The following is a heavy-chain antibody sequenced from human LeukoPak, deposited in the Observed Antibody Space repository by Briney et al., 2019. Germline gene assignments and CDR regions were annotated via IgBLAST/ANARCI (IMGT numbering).Heavy chain of an antibody. J-gene: IGHJ6*03. CDR3: ARESQLSSLYYYYYYYMDV. CDR2: IYYSGST. V-gene: IGHV4-39*02. D-gene: IGHD6-13*01. CDR1: GGSISSSSYY. Sequence: PSETLSLTCTVSGGSISSSSYYWGWIRQPPGKGLEWIGSIYYSGSTYYNPSLKSRVTITVDTSKNQFSLKLSSVTAADTAVYYCARESQLSSLYYYYYYYMDVWGKGTTVTVSS.